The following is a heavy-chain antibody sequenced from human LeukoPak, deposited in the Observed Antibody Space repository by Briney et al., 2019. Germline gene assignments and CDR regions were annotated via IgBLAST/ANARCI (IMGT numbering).Heavy chain of an antibody. V-gene: IGHV4-39*07. Sequence: SETLSLTCTVSGGSISSSSYYWGWIRQPPGKGLEWIGSIYYSGSTYYNPSLKSRVTISVDTSKNQFSLKLSSVTAADTAVYYCARGIVGSWYGQSWFDPWGQGTLVTVSS. D-gene: IGHD6-13*01. J-gene: IGHJ5*02. CDR1: GGSISSSSYY. CDR2: IYYSGST. CDR3: ARGIVGSWYGQSWFDP.